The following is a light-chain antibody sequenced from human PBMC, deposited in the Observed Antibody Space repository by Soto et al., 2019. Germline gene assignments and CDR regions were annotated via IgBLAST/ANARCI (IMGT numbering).Light chain of an antibody. CDR2: AAS. Sequence: GDRVTITCRASQSISSYLNWYQQKPGKAPKLLIYAASSLQSGVPSRFSGSVPGTDFTLTISSLQPEDFATYYCQQSYSTPRTFGQGTKVDIK. J-gene: IGKJ1*01. V-gene: IGKV1-39*01. CDR3: QQSYSTPRT. CDR1: QSISSY.